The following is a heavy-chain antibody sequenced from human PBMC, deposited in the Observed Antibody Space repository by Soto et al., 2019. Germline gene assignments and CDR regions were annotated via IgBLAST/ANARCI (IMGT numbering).Heavy chain of an antibody. Sequence: SETLSLTCTVSGGSVSSGSYYWSWIRQPPGKGLEWIGYIYYSGSTNYNPSLKSRVTISVDTSKNQFSLKLSSVTAADTAVYYCATGYSSGWYNGPIDYWGQGTLVTVSS. CDR1: GGSVSSGSYY. J-gene: IGHJ4*02. CDR2: IYYSGST. D-gene: IGHD6-19*01. V-gene: IGHV4-61*01. CDR3: ATGYSSGWYNGPIDY.